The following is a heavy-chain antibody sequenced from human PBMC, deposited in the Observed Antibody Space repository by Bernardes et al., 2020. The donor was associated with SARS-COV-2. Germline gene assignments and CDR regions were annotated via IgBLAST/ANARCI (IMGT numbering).Heavy chain of an antibody. J-gene: IGHJ4*02. CDR1: GFSLTTNGIF. V-gene: IGHV2-70*11. CDR3: ARTKGFVHTTGLALDY. CDR2: IDWDDSK. Sequence: SGPTLVKPTQTLTLTCTFSGFSLTTNGIFVTWIRRPPGKALEWLARIDWDDSKYYTTSLNTRLTISKDTSKNQVVLTMTNMYPVDTATYYCARTKGFVHTTGLALDYWGQGTLVTVSS. D-gene: IGHD6-19*01.